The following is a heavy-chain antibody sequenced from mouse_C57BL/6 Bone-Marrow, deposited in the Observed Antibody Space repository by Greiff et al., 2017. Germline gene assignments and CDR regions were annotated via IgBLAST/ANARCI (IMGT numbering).Heavy chain of an antibody. CDR2: IHPNSGST. CDR3: ASWGSYYGSSHTYFDY. CDR1: GYTFTSYW. Sequence: QVQLKQPGAELVKPGASVKLSCKASGYTFTSYWMHWVKQRPGQGLEWIGMIHPNSGSTNYNEKFKSKATLTVDKSSSTAYMQLSSLTSEDSAVYYCASWGSYYGSSHTYFDYWGQGTTLTVSS. V-gene: IGHV1-64*01. D-gene: IGHD1-1*01. J-gene: IGHJ2*01.